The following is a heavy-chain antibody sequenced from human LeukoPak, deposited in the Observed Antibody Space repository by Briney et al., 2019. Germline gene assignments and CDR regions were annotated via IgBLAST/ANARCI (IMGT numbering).Heavy chain of an antibody. CDR2: INHSGST. CDR3: ARYSSTTHTDDY. J-gene: IGHJ4*02. Sequence: PSETLSLTCAVYGGSFSGYYWSWIRQPPGKGLEWIGEINHSGSTNYNPSLKSRVTISVDTSKNQFSLKLSSVTAADTAVYYCARYSSTTHTDDYWGQGTLVTVSS. V-gene: IGHV4-34*01. CDR1: GGSFSGYY. D-gene: IGHD2-2*01.